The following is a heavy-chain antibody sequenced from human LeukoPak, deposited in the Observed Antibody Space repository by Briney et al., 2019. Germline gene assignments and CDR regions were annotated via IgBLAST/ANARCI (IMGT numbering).Heavy chain of an antibody. D-gene: IGHD6-13*01. CDR2: IWYDGSNK. J-gene: IGHJ4*02. Sequence: GRSLRLSCAASGFTFGCYGMHWVRQAPGKGLEWVAVIWYDGSNKYYADSVKGRFTISRDNSKNTLYLQMNSLRAEDTAVYYSAKVWSIAAAGILNWGQGTLVPVSS. CDR1: GFTFGCYG. CDR3: AKVWSIAAAGILN. V-gene: IGHV3-33*06.